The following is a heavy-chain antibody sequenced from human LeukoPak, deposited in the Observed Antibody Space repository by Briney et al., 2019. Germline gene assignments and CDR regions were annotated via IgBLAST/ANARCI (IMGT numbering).Heavy chain of an antibody. J-gene: IGHJ3*02. CDR1: GFTFSSYA. Sequence: PGRSLRLSCAASGFTFSSYAMHWVHQAPGKGLEWVAVISYDGSNKYYADSVKGRFTISRDNSKNTLYLQMNSLRAEDTAVYYCARGGAYDFWSGITHDAFDIWGQGTMVTVSS. CDR2: ISYDGSNK. D-gene: IGHD3-3*01. CDR3: ARGGAYDFWSGITHDAFDI. V-gene: IGHV3-30-3*01.